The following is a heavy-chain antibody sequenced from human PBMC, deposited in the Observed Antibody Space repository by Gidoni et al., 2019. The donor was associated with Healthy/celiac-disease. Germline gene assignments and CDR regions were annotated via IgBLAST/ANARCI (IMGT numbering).Heavy chain of an antibody. V-gene: IGHV3-21*01. D-gene: IGHD3-3*01. CDR1: GFTFSSYS. Sequence: EVQLVESGGGLVKPGGSLRLSCADSGFTFSSYSMNWVRQAPGKGLEWVSSISSSSSYIYYADSVKGRFTISRDNAKNSLYLQMNSLRAEDTAVYYCARDYDFWSGPIPDAFDIWGQGTMVTVSS. J-gene: IGHJ3*02. CDR2: ISSSSSYI. CDR3: ARDYDFWSGPIPDAFDI.